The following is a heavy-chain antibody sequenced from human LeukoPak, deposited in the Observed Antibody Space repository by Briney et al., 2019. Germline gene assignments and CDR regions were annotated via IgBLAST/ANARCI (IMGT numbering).Heavy chain of an antibody. V-gene: IGHV4-61*02. D-gene: IGHD6-19*01. CDR2: IYTSGST. J-gene: IGHJ4*02. Sequence: SQTLSLTCTVSGGSISSGSYYWSWIRQPAGKGLEWIGRIYTSGSTNYNPSLKSRVTISVDTSKNQFSLNLNSVTAADTAVYYCARASGWYGDYFDSWGQGTLVSVSS. CDR3: ARASGWYGDYFDS. CDR1: GGSISSGSYY.